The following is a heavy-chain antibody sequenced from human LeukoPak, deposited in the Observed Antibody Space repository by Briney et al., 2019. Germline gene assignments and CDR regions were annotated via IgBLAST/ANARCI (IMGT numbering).Heavy chain of an antibody. CDR1: GFTVSSNY. J-gene: IGHJ4*02. CDR2: IYRCGNT. D-gene: IGHD4-17*01. V-gene: IGHV3-66*01. Sequence: GGSLRLSCAVSGFTVSSNYMSWVRQAPGKGLEWVSVIYRCGNTYHADSVKGRFTISRDNSKNTLYLQMNSLRAEDTAVYYCARAFYGDYYFDYWGQGTLVTVS. CDR3: ARAFYGDYYFDY.